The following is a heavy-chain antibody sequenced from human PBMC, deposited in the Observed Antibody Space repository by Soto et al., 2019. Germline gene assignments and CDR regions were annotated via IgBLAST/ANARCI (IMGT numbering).Heavy chain of an antibody. V-gene: IGHV3-11*01. Sequence: PGGSLRLSCAASGFTFSDYYMSWIRQAPGKGLEWVSYISSSGSTIYYADSVKGRFTISRDNAKNSLYLQMNSLRAEDTAVYYCARDPGYDILTGYYEGYDAFDIWGQGTMVTVSS. J-gene: IGHJ3*02. CDR1: GFTFSDYY. CDR2: ISSSGSTI. D-gene: IGHD3-9*01. CDR3: ARDPGYDILTGYYEGYDAFDI.